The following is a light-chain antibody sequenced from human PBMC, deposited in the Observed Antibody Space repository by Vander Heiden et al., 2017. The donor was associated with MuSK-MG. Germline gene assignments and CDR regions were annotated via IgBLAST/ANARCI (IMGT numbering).Light chain of an antibody. J-gene: IGKJ1*01. CDR3: QQYNSYPWT. CDR2: KAS. CDR1: QSISSW. Sequence: DIQMTHSPSTPSASVGDRLTITCRASQSISSWLAWYQQKPGNAPKLLIYKASSLESGVPSRFSGSGSGTEFTLTISSLQPDDFATYYCQQYNSYPWTFGQGTKVEIK. V-gene: IGKV1-5*03.